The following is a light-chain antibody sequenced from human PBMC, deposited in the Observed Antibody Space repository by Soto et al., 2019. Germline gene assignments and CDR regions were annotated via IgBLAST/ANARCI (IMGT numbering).Light chain of an antibody. Sequence: DIQVTQSPSSLSASIGDRVIITCRAGQSISNYLNWYQQIPGKAPKLLLYAASNLQSGVPSRFSGSGSGTDFTLTISSLQPEDFATYYCQQSYSTPRTFGQGTKLEIK. CDR1: QSISNY. CDR3: QQSYSTPRT. J-gene: IGKJ2*01. V-gene: IGKV1-39*01. CDR2: AAS.